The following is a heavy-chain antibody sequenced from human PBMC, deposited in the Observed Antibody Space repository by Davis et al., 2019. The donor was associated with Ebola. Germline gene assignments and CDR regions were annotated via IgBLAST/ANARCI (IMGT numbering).Heavy chain of an antibody. V-gene: IGHV4-34*01. CDR2: MNHVGST. D-gene: IGHD1-14*01. CDR3: ARKPARWENWFDP. J-gene: IGHJ5*02. CDR1: GGSFSGYY. Sequence: MPSETLSLTCAVYGGSFSGYYWTWIRQSPGNGLEWIGEMNHVGSTNYNPSLKSRVSISVDTSKNQFSLKLSSVTAADTAVYYCARKPARWENWFDPWGQGTLVTVSS.